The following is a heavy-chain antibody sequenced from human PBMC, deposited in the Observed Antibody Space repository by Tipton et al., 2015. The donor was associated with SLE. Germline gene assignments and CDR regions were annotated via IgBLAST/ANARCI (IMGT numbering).Heavy chain of an antibody. Sequence: LRLSCAVYGGSFNDYYWSWIRQTPGKGLEWIGEVTQSGATNYNPSLKSRVTISVDTSKNQFSLKLSSVTAADTAVDYCARVRYCSGGSCPGFDYWGQGTLGTVSS. V-gene: IGHV4-34*01. D-gene: IGHD2-15*01. CDR2: VTQSGAT. CDR1: GGSFNDYY. J-gene: IGHJ4*02. CDR3: ARVRYCSGGSCPGFDY.